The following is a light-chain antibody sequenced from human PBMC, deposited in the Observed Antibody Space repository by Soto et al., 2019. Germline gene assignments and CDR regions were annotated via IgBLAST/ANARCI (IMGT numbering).Light chain of an antibody. Sequence: EIVMTQSPATLSVSPGERATLSCRASQSVSSNLAWSQQKPGQAPRLLIYGASTRATGIPARFSGSGSGTEFTLTISSLQSEDFAVYYCQQYNNWPPSITFGQGTRLEIK. CDR2: GAS. J-gene: IGKJ5*01. V-gene: IGKV3-15*01. CDR3: QQYNNWPPSIT. CDR1: QSVSSN.